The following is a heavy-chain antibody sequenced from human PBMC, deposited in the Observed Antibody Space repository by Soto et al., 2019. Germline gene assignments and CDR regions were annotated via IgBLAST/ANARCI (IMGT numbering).Heavy chain of an antibody. J-gene: IGHJ3*02. CDR2: INGDGSDT. CDR3: ARDFGEVGATAVYDI. V-gene: IGHV3-74*01. D-gene: IGHD1-26*01. Sequence: TGGSLRLSCAASGFSFSLYWMHWVRQAPGKGLVWVSRINGDGSDTSYGDSVKGRFTTSRDNAKNTLYLHMNSLGAEDTAVYYCARDFGEVGATAVYDIWGQGTMVTVSS. CDR1: GFSFSLYW.